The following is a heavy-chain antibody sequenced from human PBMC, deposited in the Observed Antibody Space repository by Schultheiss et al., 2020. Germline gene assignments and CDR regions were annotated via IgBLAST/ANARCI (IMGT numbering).Heavy chain of an antibody. CDR3: ARNYGDYYYYGMDV. J-gene: IGHJ6*02. CDR1: GYTFTGYY. V-gene: IGHV1-2*04. CDR2: INPNSGGT. D-gene: IGHD4-17*01. Sequence: ASVKVSCKASGYTFTGYYMHWVRQAPGQGLEWMGWINPNSGGTNYAQKFQGWVTMTRDTSISTAYMELSRLRSDDTAVYYCARNYGDYYYYGMDVWGQWTTVTVSS.